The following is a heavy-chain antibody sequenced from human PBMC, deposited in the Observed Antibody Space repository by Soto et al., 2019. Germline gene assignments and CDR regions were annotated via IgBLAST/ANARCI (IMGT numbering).Heavy chain of an antibody. J-gene: IGHJ6*03. CDR3: ARGRRYSGYDPPYYYYMDV. CDR1: GGTFSSYT. V-gene: IGHV1-69*02. D-gene: IGHD5-12*01. Sequence: GASVKVSCKASGGTFSSYTISWVRQAPGQGLEWMGRIIPILGIANYAQKFQGRVTITADKSTSTAYMELSSLRSEDTAVYYCARGRRYSGYDPPYYYYMDVWGKGTTVTVSS. CDR2: IIPILGIA.